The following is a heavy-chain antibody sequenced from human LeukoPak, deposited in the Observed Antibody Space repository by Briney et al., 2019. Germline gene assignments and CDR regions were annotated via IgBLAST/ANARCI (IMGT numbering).Heavy chain of an antibody. Sequence: ASVKVSCKASGYTFTGYYMHWVRQAPGQGLEWMGWINPNSDGTNYAQKFQGRVTMTRDTSISTAYMELSRLRSDDTAVYYCARDGYYDSSGYYSIFDYWGQGTLVTVSS. CDR2: INPNSDGT. V-gene: IGHV1-2*02. J-gene: IGHJ4*02. CDR3: ARDGYYDSSGYYSIFDY. D-gene: IGHD3-22*01. CDR1: GYTFTGYY.